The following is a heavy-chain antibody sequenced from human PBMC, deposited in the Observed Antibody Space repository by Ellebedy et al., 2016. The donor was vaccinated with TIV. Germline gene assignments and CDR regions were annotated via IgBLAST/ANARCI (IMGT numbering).Heavy chain of an antibody. CDR1: GYTFSAHF. V-gene: IGHV1-2*04. Sequence: ASVKVSXKTSGYTFSAHFIHWLRQAPGQGLEWVGWINPKTGGTSYAQKFRGWVTMTRDTSVSTTYLELNKLKSDDTALYFCARDNREYAFDVWGQGTVVTVFS. D-gene: IGHD3-10*01. J-gene: IGHJ3*01. CDR2: INPKTGGT. CDR3: ARDNREYAFDV.